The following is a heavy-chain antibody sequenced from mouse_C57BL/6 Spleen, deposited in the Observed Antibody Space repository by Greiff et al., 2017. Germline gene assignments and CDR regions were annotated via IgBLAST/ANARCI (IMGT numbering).Heavy chain of an antibody. CDR1: GYTFTDYN. CDR2: INPNNGGT. V-gene: IGHV1-18*01. Sequence: VQLQQSGPELVKPGASVKIPCKASGYTFTDYNMDWVKQSHGKSLEWIGDINPNNGGTIYNQKCKGKATLTVDKSSSTAYMELRSLTSEDTAVYYCARRASSGYTFDYWGQGTTLTVSS. J-gene: IGHJ2*01. CDR3: ARRASSGYTFDY. D-gene: IGHD3-2*02.